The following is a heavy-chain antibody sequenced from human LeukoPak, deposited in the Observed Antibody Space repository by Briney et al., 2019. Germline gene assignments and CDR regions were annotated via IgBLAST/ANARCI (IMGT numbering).Heavy chain of an antibody. Sequence: ASVKVSCKASGYTFTGYYMHWVRQAPGQGLEWMGWINPNSGGTNYAQKFQGRVTMTRDTSISTAYMELSRLRSDDTAVYYCARDNRDGDWFYYYYGMDVWGQGTTVTVSS. D-gene: IGHD3-9*01. CDR3: ARDNRDGDWFYYYYGMDV. CDR1: GYTFTGYY. CDR2: INPNSGGT. V-gene: IGHV1-2*02. J-gene: IGHJ6*02.